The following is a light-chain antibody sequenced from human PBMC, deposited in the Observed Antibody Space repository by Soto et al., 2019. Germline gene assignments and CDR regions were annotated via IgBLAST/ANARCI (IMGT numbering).Light chain of an antibody. CDR3: QQYNNFPRT. J-gene: IGKJ1*01. Sequence: DIQMTQSPSTLSASVGARVTITCRASQTINSWLAWYQQKPGKAPKLLIYDASSLESGVPSRFSGSGSGTEFTIAISSLQPEDFATYFCQQYNNFPRTFGQGTKVEIK. CDR1: QTINSW. V-gene: IGKV1-5*01. CDR2: DAS.